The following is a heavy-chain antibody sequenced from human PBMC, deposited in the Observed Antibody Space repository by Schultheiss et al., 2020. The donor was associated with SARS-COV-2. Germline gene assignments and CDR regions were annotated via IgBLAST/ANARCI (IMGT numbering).Heavy chain of an antibody. V-gene: IGHV4-61*01. CDR1: GGSVSNGYFY. D-gene: IGHD3-16*01. Sequence: SETLSLTCTVSGGSVSNGYFYWSWIRQPPGKGLEWIGNIYYMGSINYNPSLKSRVTISLDTSKNQFALKLSSVTAADTAVYYCARHGGSNYVVAYYYGMDVWGQGTTVTVSS. CDR3: ARHGGSNYVVAYYYGMDV. J-gene: IGHJ6*02. CDR2: IYYMGSI.